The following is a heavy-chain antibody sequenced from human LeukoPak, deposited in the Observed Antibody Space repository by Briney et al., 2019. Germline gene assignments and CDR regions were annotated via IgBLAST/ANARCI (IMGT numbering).Heavy chain of an antibody. Sequence: SETLSLTCTVSGYSISSGYYWGWIRQPPGKGLEWIGSIYHSGSTYYNPSLKSRVTISVDTSKNQFSLKLSSVTAADTAVYYCARGTYDYGDYAFDYWGEGTLVTVSS. CDR2: IYHSGST. CDR1: GYSISSGYY. CDR3: ARGTYDYGDYAFDY. V-gene: IGHV4-38-2*02. J-gene: IGHJ4*02. D-gene: IGHD4-17*01.